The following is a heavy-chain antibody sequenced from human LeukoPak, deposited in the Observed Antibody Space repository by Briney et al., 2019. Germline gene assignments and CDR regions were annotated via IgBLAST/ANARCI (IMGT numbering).Heavy chain of an antibody. J-gene: IGHJ4*02. Sequence: GGSLRLSCADSGFTFSDYYMSWIRQAPGKGLEWVSYISSSGSSIYYADSVKGRFTISRDNAKNSLYLQMNSLRAEDTAVYYCARDPPYYDSSGYYYDYWGQGTLVTVSS. CDR1: GFTFSDYY. V-gene: IGHV3-11*04. D-gene: IGHD3-22*01. CDR2: ISSSGSSI. CDR3: ARDPPYYDSSGYYYDY.